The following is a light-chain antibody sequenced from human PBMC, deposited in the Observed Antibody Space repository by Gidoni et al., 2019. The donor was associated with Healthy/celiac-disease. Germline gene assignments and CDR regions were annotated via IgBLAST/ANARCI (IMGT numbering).Light chain of an antibody. Sequence: SYELTQPPSVSVSPGQTASINCSGDKLGDKYACWYQQKPGQSPVLVIYQDSKRPLGIPERFSGSNSGNTATLTISGTQAMDEADYYCQAWDSRLSVVFGGGTKLTVL. CDR2: QDS. CDR3: QAWDSRLSVV. J-gene: IGLJ2*01. V-gene: IGLV3-1*01. CDR1: KLGDKY.